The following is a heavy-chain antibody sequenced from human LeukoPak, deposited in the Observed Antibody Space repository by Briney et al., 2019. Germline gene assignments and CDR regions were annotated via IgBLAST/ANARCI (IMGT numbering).Heavy chain of an antibody. CDR3: AKVVDTAMEGTFDY. CDR2: ISGSGGST. J-gene: IGHJ4*02. V-gene: IGHV3-23*01. Sequence: YAXXWVRQAXXXGLEWVSAISGSGGSTYHADSVKGRFTISRDNSKNTLYLQMNSLRAEDTAVYYCAKVVDTAMEGTFDYWGQGTLVTVSS. CDR1: YA. D-gene: IGHD5-18*01.